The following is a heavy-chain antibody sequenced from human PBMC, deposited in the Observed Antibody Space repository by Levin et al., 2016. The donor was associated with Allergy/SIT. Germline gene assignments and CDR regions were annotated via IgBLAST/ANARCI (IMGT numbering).Heavy chain of an antibody. Sequence: GRSLKISCAASGFTFSTYFMAVGPPGSREGPEWVADISRDGGEKYYVDSVKGRFTFSRDNAKNSLYLQMNSLRAEDTAVYYCARDDIRVGATGSCDYWGQGTLVTVSS. J-gene: IGHJ4*02. CDR3: ARDDIRVGATGSCDY. CDR2: ISRDGGEK. CDR1: GFTFSTYF. V-gene: IGHV3-7*03. D-gene: IGHD1-26*01.